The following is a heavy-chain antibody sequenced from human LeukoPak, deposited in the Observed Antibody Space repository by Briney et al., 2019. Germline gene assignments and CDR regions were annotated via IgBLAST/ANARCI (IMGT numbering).Heavy chain of an antibody. CDR3: ARGGGYGGSGYYYYYMDV. J-gene: IGHJ6*03. V-gene: IGHV1-2*02. CDR1: GYTFTGYY. D-gene: IGHD4-23*01. CDR2: INPNSGGT. Sequence: ASVKVSCKASGYTFTGYYMHWVRQAPGQGLEWMGWINPNSGGTNYAQKFQGRVTMTRDTSISTAYMELSRLRSDDTAVYYCARGGGYGGSGYYYYYMDVWGKGTTVTISS.